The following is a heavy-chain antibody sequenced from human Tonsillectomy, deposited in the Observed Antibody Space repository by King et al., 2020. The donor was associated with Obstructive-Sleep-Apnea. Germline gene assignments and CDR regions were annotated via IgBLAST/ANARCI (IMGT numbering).Heavy chain of an antibody. CDR1: GFTFSDYY. CDR2: ISSSGTTK. J-gene: IGHJ1*01. V-gene: IGHV3-11*01. CDR3: ARDHIPAAGIGGRVH. Sequence: QLVQSGGGLVKPGGSLRLSCAASGFTFSDYYMNWIRQAPGTGLEWLSSISSSGTTKHYANSVKGRFTISRDNAKNSLYLQINGLRAEDTAVYYCARDHIPAAGIGGRVHWGQGTLVTVSS. D-gene: IGHD6-13*01.